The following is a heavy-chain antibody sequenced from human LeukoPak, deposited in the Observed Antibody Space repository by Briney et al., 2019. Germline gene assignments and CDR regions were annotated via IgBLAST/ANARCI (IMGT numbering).Heavy chain of an antibody. J-gene: IGHJ4*02. V-gene: IGHV1-46*01. CDR2: INPSGGST. D-gene: IGHD3-22*01. Sequence: ASVKVSCKASGYTVTSYYMHWVRQAPGQGLEWMGIINPSGGSTSYAQKFQGRVTMTRDTSTSTVYMELSSLRSEDTAVYYCARGTYYSDRSGYLAVDYWGQGTLVTVSS. CDR1: GYTVTSYY. CDR3: ARGTYYSDRSGYLAVDY.